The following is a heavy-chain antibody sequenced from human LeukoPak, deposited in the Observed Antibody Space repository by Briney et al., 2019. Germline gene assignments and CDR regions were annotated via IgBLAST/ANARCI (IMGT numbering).Heavy chain of an antibody. Sequence: SQTLSLTCTVSGGSISSGDYYWSWIRQPPGKGLEWIAYIYHSGSTYYNPSLKSRVTISADKSKNQFSLKLSSVSVADTAVYFCARASYGSGSSTDFDYWGQGTLVSVSS. V-gene: IGHV4-30-4*01. CDR3: ARASYGSGSSTDFDY. J-gene: IGHJ4*02. CDR1: GGSISSGDYY. D-gene: IGHD3-10*01. CDR2: IYHSGST.